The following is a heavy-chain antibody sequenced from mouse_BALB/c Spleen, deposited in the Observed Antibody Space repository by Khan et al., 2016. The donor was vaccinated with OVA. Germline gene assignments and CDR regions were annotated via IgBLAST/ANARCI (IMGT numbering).Heavy chain of an antibody. CDR1: GFSFSSYS. CDR3: ASHLTGSFAY. D-gene: IGHD4-1*01. V-gene: IGHV5-6*01. J-gene: IGHJ3*01. CDR2: ISSGGDYT. Sequence: DVELVESGGDLVKPGGSLKLSCAASGFSFSSYSMSWVRQTPDKRLEWVATISSGGDYTYYPDIVKGRFTISRDNAKNTLYLQMSSLKSEDTAMYYCASHLTGSFAYWGQGTLVTVSA.